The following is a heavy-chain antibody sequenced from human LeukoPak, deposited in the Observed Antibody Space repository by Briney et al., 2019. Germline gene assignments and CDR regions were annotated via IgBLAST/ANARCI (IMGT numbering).Heavy chain of an antibody. D-gene: IGHD3-22*01. CDR2: ISSSSSYI. V-gene: IGHV3-21*01. J-gene: IGHJ3*02. Sequence: GGSLRLSCAASGFTFSSYSMNWVRQAPGKGLEWVSSISSSSSYIYYADSVKGRFAISRDNAKNSLYLQMNSLRAEDTAVYYCARAGRTKIVVVSSAFDIWGQGTMVTVSS. CDR1: GFTFSSYS. CDR3: ARAGRTKIVVVSSAFDI.